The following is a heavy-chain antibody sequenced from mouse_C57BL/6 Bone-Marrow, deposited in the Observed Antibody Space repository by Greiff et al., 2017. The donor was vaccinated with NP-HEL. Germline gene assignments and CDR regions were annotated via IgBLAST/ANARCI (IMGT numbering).Heavy chain of an antibody. D-gene: IGHD1-1*01. CDR3: TSGPHYGSSYYAMDY. V-gene: IGHV1-15*01. CDR1: GYTFTDYE. Sequence: QVQLQQSGAELVRPGASVTLSCKASGYTFTDYEMHWVKQTPVHGLEWIGAIDPETGGTAYNQKFKGKAILTADKSSSTSYMELRSLTSEDSAVYYCTSGPHYGSSYYAMDYWGQGTSVTVSS. J-gene: IGHJ4*01. CDR2: IDPETGGT.